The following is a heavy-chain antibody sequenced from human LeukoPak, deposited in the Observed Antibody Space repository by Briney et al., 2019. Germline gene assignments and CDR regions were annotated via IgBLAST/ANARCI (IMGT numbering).Heavy chain of an antibody. CDR3: AREAGDYGDPRREFHY. J-gene: IGHJ4*02. Sequence: PGGSLRLSCAASGFTFSTYSMNWVRQAPGKGLEWVSYISSSSSTIFYADSLKGRFTISRDSAKNSLYLQMNSLRDEDTAVYYCAREAGDYGDPRREFHYWGQGTLVTVSS. CDR1: GFTFSTYS. V-gene: IGHV3-48*02. D-gene: IGHD4-17*01. CDR2: ISSSSSTI.